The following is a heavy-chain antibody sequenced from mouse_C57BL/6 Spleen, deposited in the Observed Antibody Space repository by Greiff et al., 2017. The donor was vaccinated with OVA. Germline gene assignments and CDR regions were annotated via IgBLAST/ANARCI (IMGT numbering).Heavy chain of an antibody. Sequence: QVHVKQPGAELVKPGASVKMSCKASGYTFTSYWITWVKQRPGQGLEWIGDIYPGSGSTNYNEKFKSKATLTVDTSSSTAYMQLSSLTSEDSAVYYCARDGYGWFAYWGQGTLVTVSA. CDR2: IYPGSGST. J-gene: IGHJ3*01. V-gene: IGHV1-55*01. D-gene: IGHD2-2*01. CDR1: GYTFTSYW. CDR3: ARDGYGWFAY.